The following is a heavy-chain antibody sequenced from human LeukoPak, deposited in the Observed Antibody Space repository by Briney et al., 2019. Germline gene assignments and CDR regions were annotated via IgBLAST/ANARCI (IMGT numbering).Heavy chain of an antibody. CDR1: GYTFTGYY. D-gene: IGHD3-10*01. Sequence: ASVKVSCKASGYTFTGYYMHWVRQAPGQGLEWMGGYAPEDAETHYAQKFQGRVTMTEDTSTDTAYMELSSLRSEDTAVYYCAANNYYASGSFSFWGQGTLVSVSS. CDR2: YAPEDAET. J-gene: IGHJ4*02. V-gene: IGHV1-24*01. CDR3: AANNYYASGSFSF.